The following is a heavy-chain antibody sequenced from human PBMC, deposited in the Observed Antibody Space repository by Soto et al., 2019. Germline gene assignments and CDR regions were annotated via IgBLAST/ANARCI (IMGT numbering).Heavy chain of an antibody. CDR3: ATGYCSGGSCYSPPMYYFDY. CDR2: MSSSGSTI. J-gene: IGHJ4*02. D-gene: IGHD2-15*01. V-gene: IGHV3-48*03. CDR1: GFTFSSYE. Sequence: GGSLRLSCAASGFTFSSYEMNWVRQAPWKGLEWVSYMSSSGSTIYYADSVKGRFTISRDNAKNSLYLQMNSLRAEDTAVYYCATGYCSGGSCYSPPMYYFDYWGQGTLVTVSS.